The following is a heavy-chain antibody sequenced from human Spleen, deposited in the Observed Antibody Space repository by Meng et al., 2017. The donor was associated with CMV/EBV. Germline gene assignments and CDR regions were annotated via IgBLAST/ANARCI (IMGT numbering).Heavy chain of an antibody. CDR3: AKCRSGIAAALNY. CDR1: GFIVSSNY. CDR2: IYRGGST. D-gene: IGHD6-13*01. Sequence: GESLKISCAASGFIVSSNYMKWVRQAPGKGLEWVSVIYRGGSTYYADSVKGRFTISRDTSKNTLYLQMNSLRAEDTAVYYCAKCRSGIAAALNYWGLGTLVTVSS. V-gene: IGHV3-53*01. J-gene: IGHJ4*02.